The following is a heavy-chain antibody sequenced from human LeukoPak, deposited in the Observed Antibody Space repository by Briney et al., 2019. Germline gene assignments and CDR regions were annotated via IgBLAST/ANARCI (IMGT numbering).Heavy chain of an antibody. Sequence: KTSQTLSLTCAISGDSVSSNSASWNWIRQSPSRGFEWLGRTYYRSKWRNDYAVSVKSRITISPDTSKNQFSLQLNSVTPKDTAVYYCARGTGDSCKDWGLGTLVTVSS. CDR3: ARGTGDSCKD. D-gene: IGHD3-22*01. CDR2: TYYRSKWRN. CDR1: GDSVSSNSAS. V-gene: IGHV6-1*01. J-gene: IGHJ4*02.